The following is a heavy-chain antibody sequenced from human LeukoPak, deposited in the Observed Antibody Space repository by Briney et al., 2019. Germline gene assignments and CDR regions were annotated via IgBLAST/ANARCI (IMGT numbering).Heavy chain of an antibody. CDR2: ISGSGGST. V-gene: IGHV3-23*01. CDR1: GFTFSSYA. Sequence: GGSLRLSCAASGFTFSSYAMSWVRQAPGKGLEWVSAISGSGGSTYYADSVKGRFTISRDNSKNTLYLQMNSLRAEDTAVYYCAEDLEYSSSSPPFDYWGQGTLVTVSS. D-gene: IGHD6-6*01. J-gene: IGHJ4*02. CDR3: AEDLEYSSSSPPFDY.